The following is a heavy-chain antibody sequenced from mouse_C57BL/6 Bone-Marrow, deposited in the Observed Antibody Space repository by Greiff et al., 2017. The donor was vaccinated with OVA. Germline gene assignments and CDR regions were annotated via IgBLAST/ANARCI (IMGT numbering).Heavy chain of an antibody. D-gene: IGHD1-1*01. J-gene: IGHJ3*01. CDR3: ARQNSRRRWFAY. CDR2: ISNGGGST. Sequence: EVMLVESGGGLVQPGGSLKLSCAASGFTFSDYYMYWVRQTPEKRLEWVAYISNGGGSTYYPDTVKGRFTISRDNAKNTLYLQMSRLKSEDTAMYYCARQNSRRRWFAYWGQGTLVTVSA. CDR1: GFTFSDYY. V-gene: IGHV5-12*01.